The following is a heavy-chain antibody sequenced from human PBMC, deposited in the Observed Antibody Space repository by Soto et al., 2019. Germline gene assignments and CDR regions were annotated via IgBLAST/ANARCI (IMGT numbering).Heavy chain of an antibody. CDR1: GFTFDDYA. J-gene: IGHJ4*02. CDR3: ANLPLYGSGFDC. D-gene: IGHD3-10*01. CDR2: ISWNGAAT. V-gene: IGHV3-9*01. Sequence: EVQLVESGGGLVQPGGSLRLSCAASGFTFDDYAIHWVRQAPGKGLEWVSGISWNGAATGYAESVKGRFTISRDNAKNTLYLQMNSLGSDDTAIYYCANLPLYGSGFDCWGLGTLVTVSS.